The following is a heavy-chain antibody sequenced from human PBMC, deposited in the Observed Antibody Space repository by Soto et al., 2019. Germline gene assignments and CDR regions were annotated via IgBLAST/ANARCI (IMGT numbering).Heavy chain of an antibody. CDR2: IYYSGST. J-gene: IGHJ5*02. Sequence: SETLSLTCTVSGGSLSSYYWSWIRQPPGKGLEWIGYIYYSGSTYYNPSLKSRVTISVDTSKNQFSLNLTSVTAADTAVYYCVRGGIAGHWFDPWGQGILVTVSS. V-gene: IGHV4-59*04. CDR3: VRGGIAGHWFDP. D-gene: IGHD2-15*01. CDR1: GGSLSSYY.